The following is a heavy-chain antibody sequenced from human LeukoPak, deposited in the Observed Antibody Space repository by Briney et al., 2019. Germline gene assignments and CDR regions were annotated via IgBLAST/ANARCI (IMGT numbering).Heavy chain of an antibody. V-gene: IGHV5-51*01. D-gene: IGHD2-2*01. CDR2: IYPGDSET. CDR3: ARRIYCSSTTCLGAFDI. J-gene: IGHJ3*02. CDR1: GYSFTTYW. Sequence: GGSLKISCKGSGYSFTTYWIGWVRQMPGKGLEWMGIIYPGDSETRYSPSFQGQVTISADKSISTAYLQWSSLKASDTAMYYCARRIYCSSTTCLGAFDIWGQGTMVTVSS.